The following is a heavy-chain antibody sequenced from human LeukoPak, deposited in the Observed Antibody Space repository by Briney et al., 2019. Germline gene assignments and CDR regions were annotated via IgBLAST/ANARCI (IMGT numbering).Heavy chain of an antibody. CDR2: ISYDGSNK. D-gene: IGHD3-10*01. CDR3: AKVQHPLLWFGAFDI. CDR1: GFSFSSYG. J-gene: IGHJ3*02. V-gene: IGHV3-30*18. Sequence: GGSLRLSCAASGFSFSSYGMHWVRQAPGKGLEWVAVISYDGSNKYYADSVKGRFTISRDNSKNTLYLQMNSLRAEDTAVYYCAKVQHPLLWFGAFDIWGQGTMVTVSS.